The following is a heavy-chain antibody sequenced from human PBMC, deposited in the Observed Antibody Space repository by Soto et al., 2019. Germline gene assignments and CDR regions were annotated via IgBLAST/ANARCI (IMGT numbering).Heavy chain of an antibody. CDR2: IYYSGST. V-gene: IGHV4-30-4*01. CDR1: GGSISSGDYY. CDR3: ARYLVGATYYYYGMDV. J-gene: IGHJ6*02. D-gene: IGHD1-26*01. Sequence: PSETLSLTCTVSGGSISSGDYYWSWIRHPPGKGLEWIGYIYYSGSTYYNPSLKSRVTISVDTSKNQFSLKLSSVTAADTAVYYCARYLVGATYYYYGMDVWGQGTTVTVSS.